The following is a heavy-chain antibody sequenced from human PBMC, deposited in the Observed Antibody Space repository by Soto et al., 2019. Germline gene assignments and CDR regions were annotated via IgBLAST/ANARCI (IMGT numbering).Heavy chain of an antibody. D-gene: IGHD3-3*01. CDR1: GFTFSSYA. CDR3: ARDRSYYDFWSGYPGSVDY. J-gene: IGHJ4*02. Sequence: GGSLRLSCAASGFTFSSYAMHWVRQAPGKGLEWVAVISYDGSNKYYADSVKGRFTISRDNSKNTLYLQMNSLRAEDTAVYYCARDRSYYDFWSGYPGSVDYWGQGTLVTVSS. CDR2: ISYDGSNK. V-gene: IGHV3-30-3*01.